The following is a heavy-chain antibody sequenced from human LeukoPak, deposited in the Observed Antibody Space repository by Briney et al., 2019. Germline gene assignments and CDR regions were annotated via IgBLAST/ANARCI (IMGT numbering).Heavy chain of an antibody. V-gene: IGHV3-7*01. D-gene: IGHD2-15*01. Sequence: PGGSLRLSCAASGFTFSSYGMHWVRQAPGKGLEWVANIKQDGSEKYYVDSVKGRFTISRDNAKNSLSLQMNSLRAEDTAVYYCARVGYCSGGSCIDFDYWGQGTLVTVSS. CDR2: IKQDGSEK. CDR3: ARVGYCSGGSCIDFDY. CDR1: GFTFSSYG. J-gene: IGHJ4*02.